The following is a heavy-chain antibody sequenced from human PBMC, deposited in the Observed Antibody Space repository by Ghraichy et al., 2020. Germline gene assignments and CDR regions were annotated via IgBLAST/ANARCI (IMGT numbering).Heavy chain of an antibody. CDR2: ISSSSSTI. CDR3: ARGPPYYYDSSGVWFDP. Sequence: GGSLRLSCAASGFTFSSYSMNWVRQAPGKGLEWVSYISSSSSTIYYADSVKGRFTISRDNAKNSLYLQMNSLRDEDTAVYYCARGPPYYYDSSGVWFDPWGQGTLVTVSS. V-gene: IGHV3-48*02. J-gene: IGHJ5*02. D-gene: IGHD3-22*01. CDR1: GFTFSSYS.